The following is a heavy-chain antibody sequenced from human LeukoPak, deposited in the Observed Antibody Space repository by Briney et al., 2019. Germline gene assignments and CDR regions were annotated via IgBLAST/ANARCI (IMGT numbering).Heavy chain of an antibody. D-gene: IGHD3-3*01. V-gene: IGHV3-23*01. Sequence: TGGSLRLSCVASGFIFSDYCMSWVRQAPGKGLEWVSAISGSGGSTYYADSVKGRFTISRDNSKNTLYLQMNSLRAEDTAVYYCAKDQDIRFLGWFDPWGQGTLVTVSS. CDR2: ISGSGGST. CDR3: AKDQDIRFLGWFDP. J-gene: IGHJ5*02. CDR1: GFIFSDYC.